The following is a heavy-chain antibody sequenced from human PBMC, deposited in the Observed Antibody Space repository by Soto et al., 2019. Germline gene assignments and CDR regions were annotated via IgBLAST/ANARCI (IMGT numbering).Heavy chain of an antibody. J-gene: IGHJ4*02. D-gene: IGHD4-17*01. CDR3: ARVTTVVTPGH. CDR2: ISSSSSTI. V-gene: IGHV3-48*01. CDR1: GFTFSSYS. Sequence: GGSLRLSCAASGFTFSSYSMNWVRQAPGKGLVWVSYISSSSSTIYYADSVKGRFTISRDNAKNSLYLQMNSLRAEDTAVYYCARVTTVVTPGHWGQGTLVTVSS.